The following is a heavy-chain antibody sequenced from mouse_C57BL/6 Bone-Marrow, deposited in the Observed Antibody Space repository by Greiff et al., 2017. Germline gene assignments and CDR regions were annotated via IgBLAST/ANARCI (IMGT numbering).Heavy chain of an antibody. J-gene: IGHJ2*01. D-gene: IGHD1-1*01. CDR2: IDPETGGT. V-gene: IGHV1-15*01. CDR3: TRGLLRNRGNY. Sequence: QVQLQQSGAELVRPGASVTLSCKASGYTFTDYEMHWVKQTPVHGLEWIGAIDPETGGTAYNQKFKGKAILTADKSSSTAYMELRSLTSEDSAVYYCTRGLLRNRGNYWGQGTTLTVSS. CDR1: GYTFTDYE.